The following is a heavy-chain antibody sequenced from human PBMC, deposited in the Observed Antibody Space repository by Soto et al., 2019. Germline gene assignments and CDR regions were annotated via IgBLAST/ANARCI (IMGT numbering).Heavy chain of an antibody. J-gene: IGHJ4*02. CDR2: ISDGVCST. CDR1: GFSFSSYA. CDR3: SKEYCGADDALDF. D-gene: IGHD2-21*02. V-gene: IGHV3-23*01. Sequence: PAESLSLSCVVSGFSFSSYAMSWVRQPAGKGLEWVSSISDGVCSTNYADSVRGRFTIARDRSKTTVYRHMISLRAEDTAVYYFSKEYCGADDALDFWGQGALVTVSS.